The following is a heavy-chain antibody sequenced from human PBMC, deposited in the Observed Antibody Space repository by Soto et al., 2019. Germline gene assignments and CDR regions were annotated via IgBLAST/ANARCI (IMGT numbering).Heavy chain of an antibody. J-gene: IGHJ5*02. CDR1: GASISSGGYY. V-gene: IGHV4-31*03. CDR3: ARVVCRGGSCRRIGWFDP. D-gene: IGHD2-15*01. Sequence: SETLSLTCTVSGASISSGGYYWSWIRQHPGTGLEWIAYIYSNGNTYYNPSLKSRFTISLDTSQNQFSLKLSSVTAADTAVYYCARVVCRGGSCRRIGWFDPWGQGTLVTVSS. CDR2: IYSNGNT.